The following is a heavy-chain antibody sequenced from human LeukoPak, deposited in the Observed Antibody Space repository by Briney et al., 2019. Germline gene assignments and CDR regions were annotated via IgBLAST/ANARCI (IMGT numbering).Heavy chain of an antibody. Sequence: GESLKISCKGSGYSFTSYWIGWVRQMPGKGLEWMGIIYPGDSDTRYSPSFQGQVTISADKSISTAYLQWSSLKALDTAMYYCARQTYYYDSSGYPEDYWGQGTLVTVSS. J-gene: IGHJ4*02. D-gene: IGHD3-22*01. V-gene: IGHV5-51*01. CDR1: GYSFTSYW. CDR3: ARQTYYYDSSGYPEDY. CDR2: IYPGDSDT.